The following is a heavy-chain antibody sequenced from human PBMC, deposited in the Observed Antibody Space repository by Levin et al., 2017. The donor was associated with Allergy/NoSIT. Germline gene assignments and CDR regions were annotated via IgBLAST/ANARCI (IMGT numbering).Heavy chain of an antibody. CDR2: INPNSGGT. CDR1: GYTFTGYY. Sequence: ASVKVSCKASGYTFTGYYMHWVRQAPGQGLEWMGWINPNSGGTNYAQKFQGRVTMTRDTSISTAYMELSRLRSDDTAVYYCARDRGSSGPGGGFDPWGQGTLVTVSS. CDR3: ARDRGSSGPGGGFDP. V-gene: IGHV1-2*02. D-gene: IGHD3-22*01. J-gene: IGHJ5*02.